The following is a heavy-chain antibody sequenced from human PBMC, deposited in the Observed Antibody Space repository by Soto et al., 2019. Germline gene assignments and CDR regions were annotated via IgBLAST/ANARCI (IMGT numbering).Heavy chain of an antibody. CDR2: ILKDGSDQ. V-gene: IGHV3-33*01. CDR3: AGDDDHPDNAFDY. Sequence: QVQLAESGGGVVQPGRSLRLSCAATGFTFSNYGMHWVRQAPGKGLEWVAVILKDGSDQKYADSMKGRFTISRDNSENHLYLHMNSLRAEDTAVYYCAGDDDHPDNAFDYWGQGTLVTVSS. CDR1: GFTFSNYG. D-gene: IGHD1-1*01. J-gene: IGHJ4*02.